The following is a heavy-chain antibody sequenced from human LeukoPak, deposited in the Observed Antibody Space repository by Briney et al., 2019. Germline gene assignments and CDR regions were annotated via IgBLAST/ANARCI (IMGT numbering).Heavy chain of an antibody. V-gene: IGHV3-23*01. CDR3: AKWRVLWFGELSFHLDAIDV. CDR1: GFTFSFYA. CDR2: ISGSGGST. J-gene: IGHJ6*02. D-gene: IGHD3-10*01. Sequence: GGSLRLSCAASGFTFSFYAMSWVRQAPGKGLEWVSAISGSGGSTNYADSLKGRFTISRDKSKNTLYLQMKSLRAEDTAVYYCAKWRVLWFGELSFHLDAIDVWGQGTTVTVSS.